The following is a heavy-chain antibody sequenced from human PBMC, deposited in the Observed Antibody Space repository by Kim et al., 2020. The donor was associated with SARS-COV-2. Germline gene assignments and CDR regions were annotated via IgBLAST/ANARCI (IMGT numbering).Heavy chain of an antibody. Sequence: EEHYVDSVKGRFTMSRDNAKNSLYLQMSSLRTEDTAIYCCAALDSVQVPGGIWGQGTLVTVS. V-gene: IGHV3-7*01. CDR3: AALDSVQVPGGI. D-gene: IGHD3-10*01. J-gene: IGHJ4*02. CDR2: EE.